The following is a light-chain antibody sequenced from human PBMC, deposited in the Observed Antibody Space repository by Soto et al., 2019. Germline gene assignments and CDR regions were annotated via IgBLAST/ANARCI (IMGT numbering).Light chain of an antibody. Sequence: QSALTQPASVSGSPGQSIAISCTGTSSDAGAYDFVSWYQQHPDKAPKLMIYEVSHRPSGVFYRFSGSKSVNTATLTISGLQAEDEADYYCSSYTTSSTRVFGTGTKVTVL. CDR2: EVS. CDR1: SSDAGAYDF. V-gene: IGLV2-14*03. J-gene: IGLJ1*01. CDR3: SSYTTSSTRV.